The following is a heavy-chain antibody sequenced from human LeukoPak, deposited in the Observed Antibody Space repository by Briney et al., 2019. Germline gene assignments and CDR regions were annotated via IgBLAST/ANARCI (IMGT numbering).Heavy chain of an antibody. CDR2: IYHSGGT. D-gene: IGHD3-10*01. CDR3: ARVGTYYRSLDS. CDR1: GGSINDAS. J-gene: IGHJ4*02. Sequence: SETLSLTCTVSGGSINDASWNWIRQPPGQGLEWIGYIYHSGGTNYNPSHKSRVTISLDTSKNQFPLKLSSVTAADTAVYYCARVGTYYRSLDSWGQGTLVTVSS. V-gene: IGHV4-59*01.